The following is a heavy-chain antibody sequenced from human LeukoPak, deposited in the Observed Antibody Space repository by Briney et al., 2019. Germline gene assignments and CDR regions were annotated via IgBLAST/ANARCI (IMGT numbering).Heavy chain of an antibody. J-gene: IGHJ6*04. V-gene: IGHV3-74*01. CDR2: IHTDGSGT. CDR1: GFTFSDYS. Sequence: QTGGSLRLSCAASGFTFSDYSMHWVRQAPGKGLVWVSRIHTDGSGTTYADSVKGRFTISRDNAKNALYLQMNSLRPEDTAVYYCARGSHYGLDVWGTGTTVTVSS. CDR3: ARGSHYGLDV. D-gene: IGHD1-26*01.